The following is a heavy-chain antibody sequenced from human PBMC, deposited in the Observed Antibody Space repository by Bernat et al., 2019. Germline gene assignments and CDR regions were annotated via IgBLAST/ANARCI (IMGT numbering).Heavy chain of an antibody. V-gene: IGHV4-39*01. CDR1: GGSISSSSYY. D-gene: IGHD5-18*01. CDR3: ERLFTGGYSYGYDY. CDR2: IYYSGST. J-gene: IGHJ4*02. Sequence: QLQLQESCPGLVKPSETLSLTCTFSGGSISSSSYYWGWIRQPPGKVLEWIGSIYYSGSTYYNPSLKSRVTISVDTSKNQFSLKLSSVTAADTAVYYCERLFTGGYSYGYDYWGQGTLVTVSS.